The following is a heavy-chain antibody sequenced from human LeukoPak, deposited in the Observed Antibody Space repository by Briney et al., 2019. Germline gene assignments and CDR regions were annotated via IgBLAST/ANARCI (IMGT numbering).Heavy chain of an antibody. CDR2: IYWDDDK. J-gene: IGHJ4*02. CDR1: GFSLRSSGVG. D-gene: IGHD3-22*01. CDR3: AHWYTDVSSGYYSRFDY. V-gene: IGHV2-5*02. Sequence: SGPTLVKPTPPLTLTCTFSGFSLRSSGVGVGWIRQPPGKALEWLALIYWDDDKRYSSSLRSRLTITKDTSKNQVVLIMTNVGPVDTAKYYWAHWYTDVSSGYYSRFDYWGQGTLVTVSS.